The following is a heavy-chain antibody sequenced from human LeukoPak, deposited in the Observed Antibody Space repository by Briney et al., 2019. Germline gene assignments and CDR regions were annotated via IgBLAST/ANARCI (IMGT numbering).Heavy chain of an antibody. V-gene: IGHV1-18*01. Sequence: ASVKVSCKASGYTFTSYGISWVRQAPGQGLEWMGWISAYNGNTNYAQKLQGRVTMTTDTSTSTAYMELRSLRSDDTAVYYCARAQYQLLYYYYYGMDVRGQGTTVTVSS. CDR3: ARAQYQLLYYYYYGMDV. CDR1: GYTFTSYG. D-gene: IGHD2-2*01. CDR2: ISAYNGNT. J-gene: IGHJ6*02.